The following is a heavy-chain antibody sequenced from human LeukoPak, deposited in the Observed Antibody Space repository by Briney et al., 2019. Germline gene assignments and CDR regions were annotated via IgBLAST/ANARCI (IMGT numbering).Heavy chain of an antibody. V-gene: IGHV1-24*01. D-gene: IGHD3-22*01. CDR3: RSITMISRDY. CDR2: FDPEDGET. CDR1: GYTLTELS. J-gene: IGHJ4*02. Sequence: GASVKVSCKVSGYTLTELSMHWVRQAPGKGLEWMGGFDPEDGETIYAQKFQGRVTMTEDTSTDTAYMELSSLRSEDTAAYYCRSITMISRDYWGQGTLVTVSS.